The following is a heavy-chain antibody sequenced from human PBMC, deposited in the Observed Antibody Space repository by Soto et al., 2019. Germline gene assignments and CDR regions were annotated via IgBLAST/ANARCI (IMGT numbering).Heavy chain of an antibody. CDR1: GYSLSTYW. CDR3: ATLNTSDPSGSSEGLDY. CDR2: IHPGDSDT. D-gene: IGHD3-22*01. J-gene: IGHJ4*02. Sequence: GESLKISCLGSGYSLSTYWIAWVRQTPGKVLAWMGIIHPGDSDTRYSPSFQGQVTSSADTSATTAYLQWSSLKASDTAMYSCATLNTSDPSGSSEGLDYWGQGTLVTVSS. V-gene: IGHV5-51*01.